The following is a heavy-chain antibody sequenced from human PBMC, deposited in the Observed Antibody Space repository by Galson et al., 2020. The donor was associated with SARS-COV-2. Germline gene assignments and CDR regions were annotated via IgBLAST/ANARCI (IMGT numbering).Heavy chain of an antibody. J-gene: IGHJ6*02. Sequence: GGSLRLSCAASGFTVSSNYMSWVRQAPGKGLEWVSVIYSGGSTYYADSVKGRFTISRDNSKNTLYLQMNSLRAEDTAVYYCARDGSSSGSPMDVWGQGTMVTV. CDR2: IYSGGST. D-gene: IGHD6-19*01. CDR3: ARDGSSSGSPMDV. CDR1: GFTVSSNY. V-gene: IGHV3-53*01.